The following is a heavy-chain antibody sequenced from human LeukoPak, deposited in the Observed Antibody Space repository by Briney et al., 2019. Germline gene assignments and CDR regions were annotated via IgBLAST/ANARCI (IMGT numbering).Heavy chain of an antibody. CDR3: ARHLNWETY. J-gene: IGHJ4*02. V-gene: IGHV3-7*01. D-gene: IGHD7-27*01. CDR2: IKPDGSQI. CDR1: GFTFSTYW. Sequence: GGSLRLSCAASGFTFSTYWMTWVRQAPGKGLEWVANIKPDGSQIYYVDSVKGRFTISRDNAKNSLYLQMNSLRAEDTAVYYCARHLNWETYWGQGTLVTVSS.